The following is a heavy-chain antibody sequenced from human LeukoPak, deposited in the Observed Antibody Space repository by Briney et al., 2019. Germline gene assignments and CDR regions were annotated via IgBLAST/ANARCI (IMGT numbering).Heavy chain of an antibody. V-gene: IGHV4-59*01. D-gene: IGHD2-2*01. J-gene: IGHJ4*02. Sequence: PSETLSLTCTVSGGSISGYYWSWIRQPPGKGLEWIGYIYYSGTTNYNPSLKSRVTISVDTSENQFSLRLSSVTAADTAVYYCAIYCSSCSHKALDNWGQGTLVTVSS. CDR2: IYYSGTT. CDR3: AIYCSSCSHKALDN. CDR1: GGSISGYY.